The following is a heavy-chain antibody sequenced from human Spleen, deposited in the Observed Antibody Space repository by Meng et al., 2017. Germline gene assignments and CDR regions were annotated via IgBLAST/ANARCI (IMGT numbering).Heavy chain of an antibody. Sequence: VQLQQSGAGLLKPSETLSLTCAVDGGAFSDYYWSWIRQSPGKGLEWVGEISYSGTTSYKPSLKSRVTISIDTSKNQFSLKLTSVTAADTAIYYCARATYGFYPNFDPWGQGTLVTVSS. J-gene: IGHJ5*02. CDR1: GGAFSDYY. CDR2: ISYSGTT. CDR3: ARATYGFYPNFDP. D-gene: IGHD2-8*01. V-gene: IGHV4-34*01.